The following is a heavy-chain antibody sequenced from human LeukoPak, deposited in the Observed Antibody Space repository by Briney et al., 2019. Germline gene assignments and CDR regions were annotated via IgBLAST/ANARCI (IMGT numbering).Heavy chain of an antibody. CDR1: GFTFGKYW. J-gene: IGHJ4*02. D-gene: IGHD3-3*01. V-gene: IGHV3-7*03. Sequence: GGSLRLSCVASGFTFGKYWMSWVRQAPGKGLEWVANIKLDGSEKNYVDSVKGRFTISRDNTENSLYLQMNSLRAEDTAVFYCARDQYDTWSRRGNFDSWGQGTLVIVSS. CDR2: IKLDGSEK. CDR3: ARDQYDTWSRRGNFDS.